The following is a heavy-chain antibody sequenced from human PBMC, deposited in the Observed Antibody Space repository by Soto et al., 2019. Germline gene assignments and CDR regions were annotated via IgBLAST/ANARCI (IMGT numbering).Heavy chain of an antibody. V-gene: IGHV4-30-4*01. J-gene: IGHJ3*02. Sequence: SETLSLTCTVSGGSISSGDYYWSWIRQPPGKGLEWIGYIYYSGSTYYNPSLKSRVTISVDTSKNQFSLKLTPVTAADTAVYYCARASRPSTVTSVGYAFDIWGQGTMVTVSS. CDR3: ARASRPSTVTSVGYAFDI. CDR2: IYYSGST. D-gene: IGHD4-17*01. CDR1: GGSISSGDYY.